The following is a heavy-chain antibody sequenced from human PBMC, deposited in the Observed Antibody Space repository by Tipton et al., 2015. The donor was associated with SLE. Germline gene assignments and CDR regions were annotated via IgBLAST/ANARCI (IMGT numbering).Heavy chain of an antibody. D-gene: IGHD5-12*01. CDR2: IYYSGST. Sequence: LRLSCTVSGGSISSYYWSWMRQPPGKGLEWIGYIYYSGSTNYNPSLKSRVTISLDTSKNQFSLKLSSVTAADTAVYYCARGVATFKDWGQGSLVTVSS. CDR1: GGSISSYY. J-gene: IGHJ4*02. CDR3: ARGVATFKD. V-gene: IGHV4-59*01.